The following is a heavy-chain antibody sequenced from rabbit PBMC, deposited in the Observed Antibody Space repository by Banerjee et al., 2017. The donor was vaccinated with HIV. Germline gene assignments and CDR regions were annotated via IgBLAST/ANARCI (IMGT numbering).Heavy chain of an antibody. V-gene: IGHV1S45*01. CDR1: GFSFSNKYV. CDR2: INTSNGST. D-gene: IGHD1-1*01. Sequence: QEQLVESGGDLVKPEGSLTLTCTASGFSFSNKYVMCWVRQAPGKGLEWFTCINTSNGSTVYAAWAKGRFSISKTSSTTVNMQMPSLTAAATASYFCARVTAHYRAFNLWGQGTLVTVS. J-gene: IGHJ4*01. CDR3: ARVTAHYRAFNL.